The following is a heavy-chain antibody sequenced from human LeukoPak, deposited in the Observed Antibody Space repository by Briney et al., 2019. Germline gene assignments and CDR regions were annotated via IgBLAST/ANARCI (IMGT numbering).Heavy chain of an antibody. V-gene: IGHV3-23*01. CDR1: GFPFSSYA. Sequence: GGSVRLSCAASGFPFSSYAMSWVRQAPGKGLEWVSAISGSGGSTYYADSVKGRFTISRDNSKNTLYLQMNSLRAEDTAVYYCAKGHSVDTMIVVVITWGQGTLVTVSS. D-gene: IGHD3-22*01. CDR3: AKGHSVDTMIVVVIT. J-gene: IGHJ5*02. CDR2: ISGSGGST.